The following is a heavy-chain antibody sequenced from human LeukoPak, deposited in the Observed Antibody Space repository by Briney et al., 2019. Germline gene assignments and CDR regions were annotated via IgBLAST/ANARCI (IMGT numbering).Heavy chain of an antibody. CDR2: INPNSGAT. V-gene: IGHV1-2*02. CDR3: ASPASTYGSGSYYTPFQYYYGMDV. Sequence: ASVKVSCKASGYTFTGYYLHWVRQAPGQGLEWMGWINPNSGATNYAQKFQGRVTMTRNTSISTAYMELSSLRSEDTAVYYCASPASTYGSGSYYTPFQYYYGMDVWGQGTTVTVSS. D-gene: IGHD3-10*01. J-gene: IGHJ6*02. CDR1: GYTFTGYY.